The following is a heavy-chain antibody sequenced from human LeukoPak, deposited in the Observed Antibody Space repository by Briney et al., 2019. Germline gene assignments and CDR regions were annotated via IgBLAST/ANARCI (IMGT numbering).Heavy chain of an antibody. CDR3: ARARSLLGVAFYYYYYMDV. V-gene: IGHV4-39*07. CDR2: IYYSGST. J-gene: IGHJ6*03. CDR1: GGSISSSSYY. Sequence: PSETLSLTCTVSGGSISSSSYYWGWIRQPPGKGLEWIGSIYYSGSTYYNPSLKSRVTISVDTSKNQFSLKLSSVTAADTAVYYCARARSLLGVAFYYYYYMDVWGKGTTVTVSS. D-gene: IGHD3-3*01.